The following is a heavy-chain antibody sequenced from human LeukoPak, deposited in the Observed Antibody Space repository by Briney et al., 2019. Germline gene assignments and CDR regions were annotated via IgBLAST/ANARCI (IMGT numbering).Heavy chain of an antibody. CDR3: ARGSRRSSSSWTDY. CDR2: IKHSGST. Sequence: SETLSLTCAVYGGSSSGYYWSWIRQPPGQGLEWSGEIKHSGSTNNNPALKSRVTISVDASKTQFSLKLSSVTAADTAVYYCARGSRRSSSSWTDYWGQGTLVTVSS. J-gene: IGHJ4*02. CDR1: GGSSSGYY. D-gene: IGHD6-13*01. V-gene: IGHV4-34*01.